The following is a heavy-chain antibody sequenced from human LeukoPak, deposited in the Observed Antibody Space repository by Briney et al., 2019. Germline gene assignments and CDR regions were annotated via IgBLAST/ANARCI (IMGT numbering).Heavy chain of an antibody. CDR3: AAIIWFGEYYMDV. CDR1: GGSISSYY. Sequence: SETLSLTCTVSGGSISSYYWSWIRQPAGKGLEWIGRIYTSGSTNYNPSLKSRVTMSVDTSKNQFSLKLSSVTAADTAVYYCAAIIWFGEYYMDVWGKGTTVTVSS. CDR2: IYTSGST. V-gene: IGHV4-4*07. J-gene: IGHJ6*03. D-gene: IGHD3-10*01.